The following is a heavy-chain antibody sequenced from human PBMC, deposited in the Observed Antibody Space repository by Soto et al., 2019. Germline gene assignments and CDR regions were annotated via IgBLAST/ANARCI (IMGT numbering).Heavy chain of an antibody. CDR3: AKDLGYTSSWYYALHI. CDR1: EFSFSSYA. CDR2: ISGSGGTT. D-gene: IGHD6-13*01. V-gene: IGHV3-23*01. Sequence: EVQLLESGGGLVQPGGSLRLSCVGSEFSFSSYAMNWVRQAPGQGLEWVSGISGSGGTTFYADSVKGRFTISRDNSKNTLYLQMNSLRAEDTAVYYCAKDLGYTSSWYYALHIWGQGTMVTVSS. J-gene: IGHJ3*02.